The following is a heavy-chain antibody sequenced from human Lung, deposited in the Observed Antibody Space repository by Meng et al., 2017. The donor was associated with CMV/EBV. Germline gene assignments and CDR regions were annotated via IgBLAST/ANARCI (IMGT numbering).Heavy chain of an antibody. CDR2: FIPVFGTA. CDR1: GGTFRSYA. D-gene: IGHD6-13*01. J-gene: IGHJ4*02. V-gene: IGHV1-69*05. Sequence: SXXVSCKASGGTFRSYAISWVRQAPGQGLEWMGGFIPVFGTANYAQKFQGRVTITTDESTSTAYMELSSLRSEDTAIYYCARGLTIAVAGTKFGSWGQGTLVTVSS. CDR3: ARGLTIAVAGTKFGS.